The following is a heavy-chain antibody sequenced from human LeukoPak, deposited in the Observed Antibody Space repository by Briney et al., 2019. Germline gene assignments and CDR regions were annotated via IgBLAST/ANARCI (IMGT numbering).Heavy chain of an antibody. V-gene: IGHV5-51*01. J-gene: IGHJ4*02. Sequence: GESLQISCKGSGYSFTSYWIGWVRQMPGKGLEWMGIIYPGDSDTRYSPSFQGQVTISADKSISTAYLQWSSLKASDTAMYYCARVAYCGGDCYYYFDYWGQGTLVTVSS. D-gene: IGHD2-21*02. CDR1: GYSFTSYW. CDR2: IYPGDSDT. CDR3: ARVAYCGGDCYYYFDY.